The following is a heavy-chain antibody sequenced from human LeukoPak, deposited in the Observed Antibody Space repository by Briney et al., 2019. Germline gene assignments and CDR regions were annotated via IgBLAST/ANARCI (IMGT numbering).Heavy chain of an antibody. V-gene: IGHV1-2*02. J-gene: IGHJ6*03. D-gene: IGHD3-22*01. Sequence: ASVKVSCKASGYTFISNDINWVRQAPGQGLEWMGWINPNSGGTNYAQKFQGRVTMTRDTSISTAYMELSRLRSDDTAVYYCARDVYDSSGYPYYMDVWGKGTTVTISS. CDR1: GYTFISND. CDR2: INPNSGGT. CDR3: ARDVYDSSGYPYYMDV.